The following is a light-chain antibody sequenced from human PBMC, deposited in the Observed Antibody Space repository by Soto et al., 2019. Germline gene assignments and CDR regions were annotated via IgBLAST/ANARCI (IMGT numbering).Light chain of an antibody. J-gene: IGLJ1*01. CDR1: SSDVGVYIY. Sequence: QAVVTQPASVSGSPGQSITISCTGSSSDVGVYIYVSWYQQHPGKAPQLMLYDVSNRPSGVSNRFSGSKSGNTASLTISGLQAEDEADYYCSSYTTSSTYVFGTGTKVTVL. CDR3: SSYTTSSTYV. V-gene: IGLV2-14*01. CDR2: DVS.